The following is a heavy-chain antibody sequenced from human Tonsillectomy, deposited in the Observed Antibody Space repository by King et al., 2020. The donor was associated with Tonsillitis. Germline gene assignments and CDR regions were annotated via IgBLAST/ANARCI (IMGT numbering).Heavy chain of an antibody. CDR2: ISGSGGST. D-gene: IGHD3-9*01. Sequence: VQLVESGGGLVQPGGSLRLSCAASGFTFSTYAMSWVRQAPGKGLEWVSAISGSGGSTDYADSVKGQFTISRDNSKNTLYLQMNSLRAEDTAVYYCAKRGYDILPGLYYFDYWGQGTLVTVSS. CDR1: GFTFSTYA. CDR3: AKRGYDILPGLYYFDY. V-gene: IGHV3-23*04. J-gene: IGHJ4*02.